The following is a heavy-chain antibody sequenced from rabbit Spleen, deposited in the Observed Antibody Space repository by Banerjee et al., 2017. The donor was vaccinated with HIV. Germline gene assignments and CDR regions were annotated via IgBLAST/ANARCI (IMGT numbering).Heavy chain of an antibody. CDR1: GIDFSSYYY. CDR3: ARDSTDAIGWNFGW. CDR2: IAGSSSGFT. Sequence: QEQLEESGGDLVKPEGSLTLTCTASGIDFSSYYYICWVRQAPGKGLEWISCIAGSSSGFTYSATWATGRFTISKTSSTTVTLQLNSLTAADTATYFCARDSTDAIGWNFGWWGPGTLVTVS. D-gene: IGHD4-1*01. V-gene: IGHV1S45*01. J-gene: IGHJ6*01.